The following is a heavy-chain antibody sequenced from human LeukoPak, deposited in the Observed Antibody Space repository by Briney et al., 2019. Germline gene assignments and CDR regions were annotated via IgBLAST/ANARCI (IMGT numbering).Heavy chain of an antibody. CDR2: ISGSGSPT. J-gene: IGHJ3*02. D-gene: IGHD3-10*01. V-gene: IGHV3-23*01. Sequence: GGSLRLSCAASGFTFSGYAMSWVRQAPGKGLEWVSGISGSGSPTHYADSVKGRFTISRDNSKNTLYLQMSSLRAEDTAVYYCTKGTNFYGSGIYYNDAFDIWGQGTMVTVSS. CDR3: TKGTNFYGSGIYYNDAFDI. CDR1: GFTFSGYA.